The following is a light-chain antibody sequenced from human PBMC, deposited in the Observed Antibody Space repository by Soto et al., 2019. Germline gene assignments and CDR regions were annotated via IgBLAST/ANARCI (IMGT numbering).Light chain of an antibody. CDR3: CSYAGTYYV. CDR2: EIN. Sequence: QSVPSQPPSAAGSPGHSITISCTGTNSDVGGYKYVSWYQQHPGKAPKIMIYEINKRSSGVPDRFWGSKSGNTASLTISGLQPADDAEYYCCSYAGTYYVFGTGTKVPVL. V-gene: IGLV2-8*01. CDR1: NSDVGGYKY. J-gene: IGLJ1*01.